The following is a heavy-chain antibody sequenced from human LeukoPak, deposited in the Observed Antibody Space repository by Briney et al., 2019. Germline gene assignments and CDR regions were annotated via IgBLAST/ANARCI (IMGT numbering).Heavy chain of an antibody. J-gene: IGHJ4*02. CDR1: GFTFSSYA. CDR3: ARDWEQLERLTLFDY. CDR2: ISYDGSNK. Sequence: PGGSLRLSCAASGFTFSSYAMHWVRQAPGKGLEWVAVISYDGSNKYYADSVKGRFTISRDNSKNTLYLQMNSLRAEDTAVYYCARDWEQLERLTLFDYWGQGTLVTVSS. V-gene: IGHV3-30-3*01. D-gene: IGHD1-1*01.